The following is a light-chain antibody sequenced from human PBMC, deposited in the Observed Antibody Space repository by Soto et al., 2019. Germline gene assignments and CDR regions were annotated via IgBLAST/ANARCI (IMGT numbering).Light chain of an antibody. J-gene: IGLJ1*01. Sequence: SVLTQPPSASGSPGQSVAISCTGTSSDVGAYNYVAWYQQHPGKVPKLMIYEVSKRPSGVPDRFSGSKSGNTASLTVSGLQADDEADYYRSSYAGSDVFVFGTGTKVTVL. CDR3: SSYAGSDVFV. CDR2: EVS. CDR1: SSDVGAYNY. V-gene: IGLV2-8*01.